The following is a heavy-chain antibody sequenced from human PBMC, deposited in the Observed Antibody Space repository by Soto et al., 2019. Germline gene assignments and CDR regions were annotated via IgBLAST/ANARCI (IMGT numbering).Heavy chain of an antibody. CDR3: ARKATHLRGYYYGMDV. Sequence: GALVNVYCKASGYTFTIYGISWLRQAPGQGLEWMGWISAYNGNTNYAQKLQGRVTMTTDTSTSTAYMELRSLRSDDTAVYYCARKATHLRGYYYGMDVWGQGTTVTVSS. V-gene: IGHV1-18*01. CDR1: GYTFTIYG. J-gene: IGHJ6*02. CDR2: ISAYNGNT. D-gene: IGHD5-12*01.